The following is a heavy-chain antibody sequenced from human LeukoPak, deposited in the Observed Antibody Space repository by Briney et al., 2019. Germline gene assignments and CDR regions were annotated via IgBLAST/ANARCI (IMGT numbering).Heavy chain of an antibody. CDR2: ISGSGGST. J-gene: IGHJ5*02. Sequence: GGSLRLPCAASGFTFSSYAMSWVRQAPGKGLEWVSAISGSGGSTYYADSVKGRFTISRDNSKNTLYLQMNSLRAEDTAVYYCAKDRLIGNWFDPWGQGTLVTVSS. CDR1: GFTFSSYA. CDR3: AKDRLIGNWFDP. D-gene: IGHD3-16*01. V-gene: IGHV3-23*01.